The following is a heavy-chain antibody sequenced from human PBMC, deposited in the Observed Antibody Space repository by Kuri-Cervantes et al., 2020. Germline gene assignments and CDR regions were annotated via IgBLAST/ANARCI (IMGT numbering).Heavy chain of an antibody. D-gene: IGHD2-21*02. Sequence: ASVKVSCKASGYTFTSYYMHWVQQAPGQGLEWMGWINPNSGGTNYAQKFQGRVTMTRDTSISTAYMELSRLRSDDTAVYYCARGVVVTDLRGFYYFDYWGQGTLVTVSS. CDR2: INPNSGGT. CDR3: ARGVVVTDLRGFYYFDY. V-gene: IGHV1-2*02. J-gene: IGHJ4*02. CDR1: GYTFTSYY.